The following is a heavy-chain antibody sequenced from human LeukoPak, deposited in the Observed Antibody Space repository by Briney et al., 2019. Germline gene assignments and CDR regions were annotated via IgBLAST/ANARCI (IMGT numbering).Heavy chain of an antibody. CDR1: GYSFTSYW. V-gene: IGHV5-10-1*01. CDR3: ARVQRGYSYGPYYFDY. D-gene: IGHD5-18*01. CDR2: IDPSDSYT. J-gene: IGHJ4*02. Sequence: GESLRISCKGSGYSFTSYWISWVRQMPGKGLEWMGRIDPSDSYTNYSPSFQGHVTIPADKSISTAYLQWSSLKASDTAMYYCARVQRGYSYGPYYFDYWGQGTLVTVSS.